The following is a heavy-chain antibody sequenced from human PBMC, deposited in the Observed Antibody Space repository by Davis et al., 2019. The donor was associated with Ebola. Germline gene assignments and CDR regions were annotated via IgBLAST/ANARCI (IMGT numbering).Heavy chain of an antibody. V-gene: IGHV4-39*01. J-gene: IGHJ6*01. Sequence: MPSETLSLTCSVSGDSIVSGTYYWAWLRQPPGKGLEWIATVFHSGNTFFSPSLKSRVSLSADSSANKFFLKLTSLTASDTAIYYCARHVAIMTPENGYFDVWGQGFPVSVSS. D-gene: IGHD3-16*01. CDR3: ARHVAIMTPENGYFDV. CDR2: VFHSGNT. CDR1: GDSIVSGTYY.